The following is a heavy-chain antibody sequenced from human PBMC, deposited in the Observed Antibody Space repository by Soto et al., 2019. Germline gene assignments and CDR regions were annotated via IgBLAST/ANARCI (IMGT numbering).Heavy chain of an antibody. CDR3: ARGGIAAADDYYYMDV. D-gene: IGHD6-13*01. V-gene: IGHV3-21*01. Sequence: EVQLVESGGGLVKPGGSLRLSCAASGFTFSSDSMNWVRQAPGKGLEWVSSISSSSRYIYYAEAVKGRFTISRDNAKNSRYLQMNSLRAEDTAVYYCARGGIAAADDYYYMDVWGKGTTVTVS. J-gene: IGHJ6*03. CDR2: ISSSSRYI. CDR1: GFTFSSDS.